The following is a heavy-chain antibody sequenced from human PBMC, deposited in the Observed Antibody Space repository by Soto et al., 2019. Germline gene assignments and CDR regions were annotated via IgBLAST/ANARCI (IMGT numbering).Heavy chain of an antibody. J-gene: IGHJ6*02. CDR3: ARESITIFGVVIISPHYGMDV. D-gene: IGHD3-3*01. V-gene: IGHV1-3*01. CDR1: GYTFASYA. CDR2: INAGNGNT. Sequence: ASVKVSCKASGYTFASYAMHWVRQAPGQRLEWMGWINAGNGNTKYSQKFQGRVTITRDTSASTAYMELSSLRSEDTAVYYCARESITIFGVVIISPHYGMDVWGQGTTVTSP.